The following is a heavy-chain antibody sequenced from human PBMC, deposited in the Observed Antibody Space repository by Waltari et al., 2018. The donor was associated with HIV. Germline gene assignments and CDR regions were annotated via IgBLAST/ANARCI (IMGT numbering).Heavy chain of an antibody. CDR1: GGSITRNDFY. CDR2: MNNSGTT. V-gene: IGHV4-39*01. CDR3: ARRGDGFNQHARLDH. J-gene: IGHJ4*02. D-gene: IGHD2-2*01. Sequence: QLHLQESGPGLVKPSETLALTCTVSGGSITRNDFYWAWIRQPPGKGLELIGLMNNSGTTDYNPSLKGRVSMSRDTSKNRFSLRLHSVTAADTAIYYCARRGDGFNQHARLDHWGPGTLVTVSS.